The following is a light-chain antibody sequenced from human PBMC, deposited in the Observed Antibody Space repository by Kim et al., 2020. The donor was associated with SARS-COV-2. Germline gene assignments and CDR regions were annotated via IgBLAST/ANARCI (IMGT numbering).Light chain of an antibody. V-gene: IGLV3-21*04. CDR2: YDR. Sequence: PGKPGRCYLGGSSSGSMCGVWYEQKSGQASLLVMCYDRVRPSRIPERFAGCNSGNTANLTISRVEGGDEADYYCQVCDSSSDHRVVFGGGTQLTVL. CDR3: QVCDSSSDHRVV. CDR1: SSGSMC. J-gene: IGLJ2*01.